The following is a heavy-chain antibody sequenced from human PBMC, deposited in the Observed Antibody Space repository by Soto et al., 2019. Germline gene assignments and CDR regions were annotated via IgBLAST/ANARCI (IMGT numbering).Heavy chain of an antibody. CDR2: ISTYNGNT. J-gene: IGHJ6*02. Sequence: PSVNVSCKSSGYTFTNYGISWVRQSPGQGLEWMGWISTYNGNTHYARKFQGRVAMTTDTSPSTAYMELRSLMSDDTAVYYCARAGSSLGYAMDVWGQGTTVTVSS. CDR3: ARAGSSLGYAMDV. D-gene: IGHD3-10*01. V-gene: IGHV1-18*04. CDR1: GYTFTNYG.